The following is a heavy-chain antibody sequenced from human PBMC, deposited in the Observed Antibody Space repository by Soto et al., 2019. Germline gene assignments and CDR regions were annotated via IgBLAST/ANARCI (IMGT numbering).Heavy chain of an antibody. J-gene: IGHJ4*02. V-gene: IGHV1-8*01. CDR3: VRVYGEIDY. CDR1: GYTFTNYD. D-gene: IGHD4-17*01. Sequence: QVQLVQSGAEVKKPGASVKVSCKASGYTFTNYDINWVRQATGQGLEWMGWMNPKSGNTGYAQQFXXRXIKXRSTSISTAYMELSSLRSEDTAVYYCVRVYGEIDYWGQGTLVTVSS. CDR2: MNPKSGNT.